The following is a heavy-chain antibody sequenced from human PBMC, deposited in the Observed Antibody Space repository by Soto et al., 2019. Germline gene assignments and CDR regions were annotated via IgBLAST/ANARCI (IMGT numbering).Heavy chain of an antibody. D-gene: IGHD1-26*01. V-gene: IGHV3-74*01. Sequence: GGSLRLSCAASGFTFSSYWMSWVRQAPGKGLEWVSRIHSDGSSTTYADFVKGRFIISRDNARNTVDLQMNSVRVEDTAVYYCARGDRGAFDLWGQGTVVTVSS. CDR2: IHSDGSST. CDR3: ARGDRGAFDL. CDR1: GFTFSSYW. J-gene: IGHJ3*01.